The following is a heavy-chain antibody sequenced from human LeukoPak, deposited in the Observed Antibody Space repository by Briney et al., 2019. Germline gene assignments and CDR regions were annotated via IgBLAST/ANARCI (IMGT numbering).Heavy chain of an antibody. CDR1: GGSISSSTYY. CDR2: IHYSGGP. CDR3: ARSGPYLWGSGNYAFDV. J-gene: IGHJ3*01. D-gene: IGHD3-10*01. V-gene: IGHV4-39*07. Sequence: PSETLSRTCTVSGGSISSSTYYWARIPQPPGKGLEWNGSIHYSGGPYYNASVKSRATISVDTSRNQFSLRLSFVTAADTAIYYGARSGPYLWGSGNYAFDVWGQGTMVTVSS.